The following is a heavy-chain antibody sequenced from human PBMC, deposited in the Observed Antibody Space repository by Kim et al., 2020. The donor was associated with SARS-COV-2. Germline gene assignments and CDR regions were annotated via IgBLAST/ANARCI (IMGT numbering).Heavy chain of an antibody. D-gene: IGHD4-17*01. J-gene: IGHJ4*02. CDR3: ARALGASASHDYGDAIDY. Sequence: GGSLRLSCAASGFTFSSYWMHWVRQAPGKGLVWVSRINSDGSSTSYADSVKGRFTISRDNAKNTLYLQMNSLRAEDTAVYYCARALGASASHDYGDAIDYWGQGTLVTVSS. CDR2: INSDGSST. CDR1: GFTFSSYW. V-gene: IGHV3-74*01.